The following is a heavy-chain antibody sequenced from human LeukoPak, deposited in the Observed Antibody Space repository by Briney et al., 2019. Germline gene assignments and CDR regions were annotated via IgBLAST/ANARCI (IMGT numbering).Heavy chain of an antibody. CDR2: ISNTGSV. V-gene: IGHV4-61*02. Sequence: SETLSLTCTVSEGSITTRTYFWTWIRQPAGKGLEWVGRISNTGSVTYNPSLRSRVTISMDTSKNQFSLKLSSVTAADTAVYYCAREGRLVRAFDYWGQGTLVTVSS. CDR1: EGSITTRTYF. D-gene: IGHD6-19*01. J-gene: IGHJ4*02. CDR3: AREGRLVRAFDY.